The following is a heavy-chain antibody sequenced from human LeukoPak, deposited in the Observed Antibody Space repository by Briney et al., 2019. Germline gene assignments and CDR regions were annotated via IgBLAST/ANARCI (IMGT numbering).Heavy chain of an antibody. J-gene: IGHJ4*02. CDR1: GFTFSSYS. CDR2: ISSSSSYI. Sequence: GGSLRLSCAASGFTFSSYSMNWVRQAPGKGLEWVSSISSSSSYIYYADSVKGRFTISRDNAKNSLYLQMNSLRAEDTAVYYCARAPGFYDSSGYSDFDYWGQGTLVTVSS. V-gene: IGHV3-21*01. D-gene: IGHD3-22*01. CDR3: ARAPGFYDSSGYSDFDY.